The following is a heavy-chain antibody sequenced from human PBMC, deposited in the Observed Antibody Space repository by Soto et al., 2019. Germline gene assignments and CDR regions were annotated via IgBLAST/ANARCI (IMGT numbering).Heavy chain of an antibody. Sequence: GGSLRLSCAASGFTFSSYGMHWVSQAPGKGLEWVAVIWYDGSNKYYADSVKGRFTISRDNSKNTLYLQMNSLRAEDTAVYYCARDFRPYYYDSSGAFDIWGQGTMVTVSS. D-gene: IGHD3-22*01. CDR2: IWYDGSNK. CDR1: GFTFSSYG. J-gene: IGHJ3*02. V-gene: IGHV3-33*01. CDR3: ARDFRPYYYDSSGAFDI.